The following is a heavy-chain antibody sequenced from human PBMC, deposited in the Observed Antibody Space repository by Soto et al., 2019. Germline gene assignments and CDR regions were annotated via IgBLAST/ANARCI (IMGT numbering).Heavy chain of an antibody. CDR1: GGSFSGYY. V-gene: IGHV4-34*01. J-gene: IGHJ4*02. Sequence: PSETLSLTFAVFGGSFSGYYWSWIRQPPGKGLEWIGEINHSGSTNYNPSLKSRVTISVDTSKNQFSLKLSSVTAADTAVYYCARDNCGGDCYFALDYWGQGTLVTVSS. CDR3: ARDNCGGDCYFALDY. CDR2: INHSGST. D-gene: IGHD2-21*02.